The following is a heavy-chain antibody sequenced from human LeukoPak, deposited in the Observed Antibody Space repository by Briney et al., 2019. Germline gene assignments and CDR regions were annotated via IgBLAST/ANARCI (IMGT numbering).Heavy chain of an antibody. D-gene: IGHD1-26*01. CDR2: IYYSGST. V-gene: IGHV4-39*07. Sequence: PSETLSLTCTVSGGSISSSSYSWGWLRQPPGKGLEWLWGIYYSGSTYYNPSLKSRVTISVETSKNQFSLKLSSVSAADTAVYYCARECYSGSYYCAFDIWGQGTMVTVSS. CDR1: GGSISSSSYS. CDR3: ARECYSGSYYCAFDI. J-gene: IGHJ3*02.